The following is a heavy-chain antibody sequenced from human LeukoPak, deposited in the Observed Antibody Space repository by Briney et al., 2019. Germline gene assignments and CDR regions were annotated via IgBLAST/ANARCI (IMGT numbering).Heavy chain of an antibody. CDR1: GGSISSGDYY. CDR2: IYYSGST. CDR3: ARGGYGGYYYYMDV. V-gene: IGHV4-30-4*08. J-gene: IGHJ6*03. Sequence: SQTLSLTCTVSGGSISSGDYYWSWIRQPPGKGLEWIGYIYYSGSTCYNPSLKSRVTISVDSSKNQFSLKLSSVTAADTAVYYCARGGYGGYYYYMDVWGKGTTVTVSS. D-gene: IGHD5-18*01.